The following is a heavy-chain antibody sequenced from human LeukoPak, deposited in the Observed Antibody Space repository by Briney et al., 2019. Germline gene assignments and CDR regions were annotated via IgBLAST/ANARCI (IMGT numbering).Heavy chain of an antibody. Sequence: PGRSLRLSCAASGFTFDDYAMHWVRQAPGKGLEWASGISWNSGSIGYADSVKGRFTISRDNAKNSLYLQMNSLRAEDTALYYCAKVGSSSSLDAFDIWGQGTMVTVSS. CDR2: ISWNSGSI. V-gene: IGHV3-9*01. CDR1: GFTFDDYA. CDR3: AKVGSSSSLDAFDI. J-gene: IGHJ3*02. D-gene: IGHD6-6*01.